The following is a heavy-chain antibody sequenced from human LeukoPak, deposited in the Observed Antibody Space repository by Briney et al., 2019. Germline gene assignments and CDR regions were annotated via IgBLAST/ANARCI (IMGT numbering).Heavy chain of an antibody. J-gene: IGHJ4*02. D-gene: IGHD2-15*01. Sequence: PSETLSLTCAVYGGSFSGYYWSWIRQPPGKGLEWIGEINHSGSTNYNPSLKSRVTISVDTSKNQFSLKLSSVTAADTAVYYCAKQLGYCSDGSCYFPYWGQGTLVTVSS. CDR3: AKQLGYCSDGSCYFPY. V-gene: IGHV4-34*01. CDR2: INHSGST. CDR1: GGSFSGYY.